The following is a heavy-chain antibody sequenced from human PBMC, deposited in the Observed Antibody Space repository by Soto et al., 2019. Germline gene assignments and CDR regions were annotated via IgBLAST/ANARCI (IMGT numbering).Heavy chain of an antibody. CDR3: ARHTPAISISDH. CDR1: GGSISSSGYY. D-gene: IGHD2-15*01. Sequence: PSETMSVTCTVSGGSISSSGYYWGWIRQPPGKGLEWIGSIYYSGSTYYNPSLKSRVTISVDTSKNQFSLKLSSVTAADTAVYYCARHTPAISISDHWGQGTLVTVSS. V-gene: IGHV4-39*01. J-gene: IGHJ4*02. CDR2: IYYSGST.